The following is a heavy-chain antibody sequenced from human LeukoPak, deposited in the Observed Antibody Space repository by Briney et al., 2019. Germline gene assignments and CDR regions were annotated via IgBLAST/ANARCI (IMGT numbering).Heavy chain of an antibody. CDR3: ARVLMVRGVFDAFDI. Sequence: GESLQISCKGSGYSFTSYWIGWVRQMPGKGLEWMGIIYPGDSDTRYSPSFQGQVTISADKSISTAYLQWSSLKASDTAMYYCARVLMVRGVFDAFDIWGQGTMVTVSS. CDR2: IYPGDSDT. V-gene: IGHV5-51*01. CDR1: GYSFTSYW. D-gene: IGHD3-10*01. J-gene: IGHJ3*02.